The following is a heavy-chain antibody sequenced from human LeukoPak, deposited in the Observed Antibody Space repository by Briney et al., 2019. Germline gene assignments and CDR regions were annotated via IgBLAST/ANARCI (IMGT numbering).Heavy chain of an antibody. CDR3: ARGGGYSGYGFFDY. CDR2: IRSKTYGGTT. Sequence: GGSLRLSCAACGFTFGDYAMTWVRQAPGKGLEWVGFIRSKTYGGTTEYAASMKGRFTISRDDSKSIAYLQMNSLKTEDTAVYYCARGGGYSGYGFFDYWGQGTLVTVSS. D-gene: IGHD5-12*01. CDR1: GFTFGDYA. J-gene: IGHJ4*02. V-gene: IGHV3-49*04.